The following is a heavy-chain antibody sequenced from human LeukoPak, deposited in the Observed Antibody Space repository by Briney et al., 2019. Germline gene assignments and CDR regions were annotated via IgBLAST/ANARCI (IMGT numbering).Heavy chain of an antibody. V-gene: IGHV1-2*02. Sequence: ASVKVSCKASGYTFNSYGITWVRQAPGQGLEWMGWINPNSGGTNYAQKFQGRVTMTRDTSISTAYMELSRLRSDDTAVYYCARGGEIWFGESPSFDYWGQGTLVTVSS. J-gene: IGHJ4*02. CDR3: ARGGEIWFGESPSFDY. D-gene: IGHD3-10*01. CDR2: INPNSGGT. CDR1: GYTFNSYG.